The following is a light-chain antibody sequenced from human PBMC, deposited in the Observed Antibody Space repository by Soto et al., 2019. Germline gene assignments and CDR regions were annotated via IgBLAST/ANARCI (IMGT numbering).Light chain of an antibody. V-gene: IGKV1-6*01. Sequence: AIQMTQSPSSLSASVGDRVIITCRASQDIRDELGWYQQIPGKAPKLLIYSASTLQSGVPSRFSGSGSGTDFTLTISGLQPEDFALYFGLQDYAYPWTFGQGTRVEV. CDR2: SAS. CDR3: LQDYAYPWT. J-gene: IGKJ1*01. CDR1: QDIRDE.